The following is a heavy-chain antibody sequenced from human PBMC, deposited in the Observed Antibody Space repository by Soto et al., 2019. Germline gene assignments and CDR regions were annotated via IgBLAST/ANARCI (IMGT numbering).Heavy chain of an antibody. CDR2: ISAYNGNT. D-gene: IGHD6-13*01. Sequence: ASVKVSCKASGYTFTSYGISWVRQAPGQGLEWMGWISAYNGNTNYAQKLQGRVTMTTDTSTSTAYMELRSLRSDDTAVYYCARASDTKYSSSPFDYWGQGTLVTVSS. V-gene: IGHV1-18*01. CDR1: GYTFTSYG. CDR3: ARASDTKYSSSPFDY. J-gene: IGHJ4*02.